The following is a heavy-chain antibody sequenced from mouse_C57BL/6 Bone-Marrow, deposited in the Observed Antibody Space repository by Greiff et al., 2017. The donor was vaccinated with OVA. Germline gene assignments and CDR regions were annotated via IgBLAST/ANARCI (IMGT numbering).Heavy chain of an antibody. CDR2: IDPENGDT. Sequence: EVQLQQSGAELVRPGASVKLSCTASGFNIKDDYMHWVKQRPEQGLEWIGWIDPENGDTEYASKFQGKATITADPSSNTASLPLSSLTSEDTAVYYGTSDGSESLYAMDYWGQGTSVTVSS. J-gene: IGHJ4*01. CDR3: TSDGSESLYAMDY. V-gene: IGHV14-4*01. CDR1: GFNIKDDY. D-gene: IGHD1-1*01.